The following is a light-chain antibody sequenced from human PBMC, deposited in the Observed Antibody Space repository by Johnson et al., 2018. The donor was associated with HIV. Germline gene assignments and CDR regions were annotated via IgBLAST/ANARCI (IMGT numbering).Light chain of an antibody. CDR1: SSNIGSNY. J-gene: IGLJ1*01. Sequence: QPVLTQPPSVSAAPGQRVTISCSGSSSNIGSNYVSWYQQVPGTAPKLLIYDNTKRPSGIPDRFSGSKSGTSATLGITGLQTGDEADYYCGTWDSSLSADVFGTGTKVTVL. V-gene: IGLV1-51*01. CDR3: GTWDSSLSADV. CDR2: DNT.